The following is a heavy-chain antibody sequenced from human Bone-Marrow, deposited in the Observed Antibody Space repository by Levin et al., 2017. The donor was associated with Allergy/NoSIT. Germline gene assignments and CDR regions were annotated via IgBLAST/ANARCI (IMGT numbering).Heavy chain of an antibody. V-gene: IGHV3-23*01. CDR1: GFPFSDFY. CDR3: ARFARPAGVYDSSDSFDI. Sequence: GASVKVSCAASGFPFSDFYMGWVRQAPGKGLEWVSGIHFRGHDTYYADSVRGRFTISRDNSKNAVFLQMNSLRAEDTAVYFCARFARPAGVYDSSDSFDIWGQGTTVTVSS. J-gene: IGHJ3*02. CDR2: IHFRGHDT. D-gene: IGHD3-22*01.